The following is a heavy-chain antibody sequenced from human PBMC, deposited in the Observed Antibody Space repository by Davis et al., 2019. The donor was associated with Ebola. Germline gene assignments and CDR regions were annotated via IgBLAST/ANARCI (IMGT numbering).Heavy chain of an antibody. CDR3: ARLGPRFLEWLFWFDP. D-gene: IGHD3-3*01. CDR1: GGSFSGYY. V-gene: IGHV4-34*01. J-gene: IGHJ5*02. Sequence: MPGGSLRLSCAVYGGSFSGYYWSWIRQPPGKGLEWIGEINHSGSTNYNPSLKSRVTISVDTSKNQFSLKLSSVTAADTAVYYCARLGPRFLEWLFWFDPWGQGTLVTVSS. CDR2: INHSGST.